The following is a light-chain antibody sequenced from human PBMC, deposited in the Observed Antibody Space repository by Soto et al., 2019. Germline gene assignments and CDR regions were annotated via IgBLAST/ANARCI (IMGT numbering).Light chain of an antibody. V-gene: IGKV4-1*01. Sequence: DIVMTQSPASLAVSLGERATINCKSSQSVLYSSNNKNYLAWYQQKPGQPPKLLIYWASTRESGVPDRFSGSGSGTDFTLTISSLQAEDVAVYYCQQYYSTPQTFGGGTKVDIK. CDR1: QSVLYSSNNKNY. CDR2: WAS. J-gene: IGKJ4*01. CDR3: QQYYSTPQT.